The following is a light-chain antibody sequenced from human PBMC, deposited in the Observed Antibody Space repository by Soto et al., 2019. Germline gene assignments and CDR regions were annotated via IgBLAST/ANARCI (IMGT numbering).Light chain of an antibody. CDR1: QSVGGVY. V-gene: IGKV3-20*01. CDR2: GAS. CDR3: QPYGTSPYT. J-gene: IGKJ2*01. Sequence: EIVLTQSPGTLSLSPGERATLSCRASQSVGGVYLAWYQHRPGQAPSLLIYGASTRATVIPNRFSGSGSRTDFTLTINRLAPEDFAVYYCQPYGTSPYTFGQGTKLEIK.